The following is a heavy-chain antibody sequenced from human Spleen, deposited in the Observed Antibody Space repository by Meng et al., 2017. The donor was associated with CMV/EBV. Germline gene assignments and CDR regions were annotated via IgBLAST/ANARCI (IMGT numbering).Heavy chain of an antibody. V-gene: IGHV1-2*02. Sequence: DSVKVYCKASGYTFTAHYFHWVRQAPGQGLEWMGWIHPHRGDTNYAQQFQGRVTLTRDTSINTGYMELTRLTSDDTAVYYCARDNNWGPDYWGQGTLVTVSS. D-gene: IGHD7-27*01. CDR2: IHPHRGDT. CDR1: GYTFTAHY. CDR3: ARDNNWGPDY. J-gene: IGHJ4*02.